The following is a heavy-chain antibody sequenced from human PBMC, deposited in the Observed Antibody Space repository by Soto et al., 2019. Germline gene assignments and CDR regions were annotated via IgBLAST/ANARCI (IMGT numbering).Heavy chain of an antibody. CDR1: GESFSGYY. CDR3: ARGGLVRFWPY. CDR2: INHSGST. Sequence: PSDTLSLTCAVYGESFSGYYWSWIRQPPGKGLEWIGEINHSGSTNYNPSLKSRVTISVDTSKNQFSLKLSSVTAADTAVYYCARGGLVRFWPYWGQGTLVTVSS. D-gene: IGHD3-3*01. J-gene: IGHJ4*02. V-gene: IGHV4-34*01.